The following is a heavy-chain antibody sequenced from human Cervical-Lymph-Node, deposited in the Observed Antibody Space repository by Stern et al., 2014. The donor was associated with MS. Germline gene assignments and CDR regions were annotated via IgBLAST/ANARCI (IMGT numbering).Heavy chain of an antibody. J-gene: IGHJ2*01. CDR3: ARRRLARYFDL. CDR2: IYYSGST. CDR1: GGSISSSSYY. D-gene: IGHD5-12*01. Sequence: QVQLQESGPGLVKPSETLSLTCTVSGGSISSSSYYWGWIRQPPGKGLEWIGSIYYSGSTYYNPSLKGRVTIPVNTSKNQFPLKRISVTAADTAVYYCARRRLARYFDLWGRGTLVTVSS. V-gene: IGHV4-39*01.